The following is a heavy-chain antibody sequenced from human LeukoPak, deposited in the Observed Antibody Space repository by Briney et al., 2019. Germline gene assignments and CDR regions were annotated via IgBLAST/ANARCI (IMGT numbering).Heavy chain of an antibody. CDR3: ARERASSSNSWLGVFGY. D-gene: IGHD3-10*01. J-gene: IGHJ4*02. Sequence: PGGSLRLCCVTSGFTFKDFEINWGRQAPGKGLEWIACITSSGRTMYYADSVRGRFTISRDNANNPLFLQMNGLRVEDTAVYYCARERASSSNSWLGVFGYWGQGTPVTVSS. CDR2: ITSSGRTM. V-gene: IGHV3-48*03. CDR1: GFTFKDFE.